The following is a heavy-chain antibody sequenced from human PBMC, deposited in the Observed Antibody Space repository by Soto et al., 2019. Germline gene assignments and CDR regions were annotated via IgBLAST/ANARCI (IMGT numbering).Heavy chain of an antibody. Sequence: GESLKISCKGSGYSFTSYWIGWVRQMPGKGLEWMGIIYPGDSDTRYSPSFQGQVTISADKSVSTAYLQWSGHKASDTAMYYCARRTMVRGVIHPFYYYYGMDVWGQGTTVTVSS. CDR3: ARRTMVRGVIHPFYYYYGMDV. V-gene: IGHV5-51*01. CDR1: GYSFTSYW. D-gene: IGHD3-10*01. CDR2: IYPGDSDT. J-gene: IGHJ6*02.